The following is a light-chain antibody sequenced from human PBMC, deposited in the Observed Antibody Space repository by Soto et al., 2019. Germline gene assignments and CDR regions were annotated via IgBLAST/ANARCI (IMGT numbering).Light chain of an antibody. Sequence: DIVMTQSPLSLPVTPGEPASISCRSSQSLLHSNGYNYLDWYLQKAGQSPQLLIYLGSNRASGVPERFSGSGSGTDFTLKISRVEAEDVGVYYCMQALQTPRTFGQGTKVEIK. CDR2: LGS. J-gene: IGKJ1*01. CDR3: MQALQTPRT. CDR1: QSLLHSNGYNY. V-gene: IGKV2-28*01.